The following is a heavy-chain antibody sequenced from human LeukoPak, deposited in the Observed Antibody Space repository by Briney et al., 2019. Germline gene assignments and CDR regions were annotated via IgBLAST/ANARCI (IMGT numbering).Heavy chain of an antibody. V-gene: IGHV3-21*01. CDR1: GFTFSSYS. CDR3: ARDMTYYYDSSGYYSGY. J-gene: IGHJ4*02. Sequence: GGSLRLSCAASGFTFSSYSMNWVRQAPGKGLEWVSSISSSSSYIYYADSVKGRFTISRDNAKNSLYLQMNSLRAEDTAVYYCARDMTYYYDSSGYYSGYWGQGTPVTVSS. CDR2: ISSSSSYI. D-gene: IGHD3-22*01.